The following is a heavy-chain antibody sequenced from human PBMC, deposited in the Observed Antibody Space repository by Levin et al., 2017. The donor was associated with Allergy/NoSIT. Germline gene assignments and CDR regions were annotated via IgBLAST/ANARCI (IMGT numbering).Heavy chain of an antibody. Sequence: LSLTCAASGFTFSSYAMHWVRQAPGKGLEWVAVISYDGSNKYYADSVKGRFTISRDNSKNTLYLQMNSLRAEDTAVYYCARVQLWLVGYFDYWGQGTLVTVSS. CDR2: ISYDGSNK. CDR1: GFTFSSYA. D-gene: IGHD5-18*01. V-gene: IGHV3-30-3*01. CDR3: ARVQLWLVGYFDY. J-gene: IGHJ4*02.